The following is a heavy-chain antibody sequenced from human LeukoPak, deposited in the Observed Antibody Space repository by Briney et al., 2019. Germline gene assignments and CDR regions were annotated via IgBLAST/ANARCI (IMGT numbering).Heavy chain of an antibody. V-gene: IGHV1-3*01. CDR1: GYTFTSYA. J-gene: IGHJ6*02. CDR3: ARVPHTAMVRKAFGPYYYYGMDV. Sequence: ASVKVSCKASGYTFTSYAMHWVRQAPGQRLEWIGWINAGNGNTKYSQKFQGRVTMTRNTSISTAYMELSSLRSEDTAMYYCARVPHTAMVRKAFGPYYYYGMDVWGQGTTVTVSS. D-gene: IGHD5-18*01. CDR2: INAGNGNT.